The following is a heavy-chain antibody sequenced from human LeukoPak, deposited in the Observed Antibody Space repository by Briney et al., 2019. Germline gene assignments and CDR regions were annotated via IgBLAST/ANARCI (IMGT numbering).Heavy chain of an antibody. V-gene: IGHV4-31*03. J-gene: IGHJ2*01. CDR1: GGSISSGSYY. CDR2: IYYSGST. D-gene: IGHD3-10*01. Sequence: SQTLSLTCTVSGGSISSGSYYWSWIRQHPGKGLEWIGYIYYSGSTYYNPSLKSRLTISVDTSKNQFSLKLSSVTAADTAVYYYAREDNFPYGSGSYYPSAWYFDLWGRGTLVTVSS. CDR3: AREDNFPYGSGSYYPSAWYFDL.